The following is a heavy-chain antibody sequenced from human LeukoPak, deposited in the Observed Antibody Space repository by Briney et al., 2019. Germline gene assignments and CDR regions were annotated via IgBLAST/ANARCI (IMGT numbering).Heavy chain of an antibody. J-gene: IGHJ3*02. D-gene: IGHD1-26*01. CDR1: GGSISSNKYY. CDR3: ATPYSGGYHGLDI. Sequence: PSETLSLTCTVSGGSISSNKYYWGWIRQPPGTGLEWIGSIYYSGSTYYNPSLKSRVTTSVDTSKNQFSLKLSSVTAADTAVYYCATPYSGGYHGLDIWGQGTMVTVSS. CDR2: IYYSGST. V-gene: IGHV4-39*01.